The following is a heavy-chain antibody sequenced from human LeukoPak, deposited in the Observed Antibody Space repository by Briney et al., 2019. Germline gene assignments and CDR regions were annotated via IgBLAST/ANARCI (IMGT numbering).Heavy chain of an antibody. V-gene: IGHV4-39*07. CDR1: GGSISSSSYY. CDR3: ARDSGLTYYYDSSGYSGTLYAFDI. J-gene: IGHJ3*02. D-gene: IGHD3-22*01. CDR2: IYYSGST. Sequence: PSETLSLTCTVSGGSISSSSYYWGWIRQPPGKGLEWIGSIYYSGSTYYNPSLKSRVTISVDTSKNQFSLKLSSVTAADTAVYYCARDSGLTYYYDSSGYSGTLYAFDIRGQGTMVTVSS.